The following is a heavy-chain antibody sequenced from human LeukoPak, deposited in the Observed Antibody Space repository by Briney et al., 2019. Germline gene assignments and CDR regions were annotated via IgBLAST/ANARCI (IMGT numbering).Heavy chain of an antibody. J-gene: IGHJ3*02. D-gene: IGHD3-10*01. CDR1: GGSISSGGYY. CDR3: ARWAPRRSYGDRDGFDI. V-gene: IGHV4-31*03. Sequence: SQTLSLTCTVSGGSISSGGYYWSWIRQHPGKGLEWIGYIYYTGSTNYSPSLKSRVTISVDTSKNQFSLKLSTVTTADTAVYYCARWAPRRSYGDRDGFDIWGQGTMVTVSS. CDR2: IYYTGST.